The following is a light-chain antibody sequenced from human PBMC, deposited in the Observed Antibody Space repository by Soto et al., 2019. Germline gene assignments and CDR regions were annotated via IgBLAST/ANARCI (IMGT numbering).Light chain of an antibody. Sequence: QSVLTQPASVSGSPGQSIAISCTGTSSDVGGYNYVSWYQHHPGEAPKLMIYEVSNRPSGVSNRFSGSKSGNTASLTISGLQAEDEADYYCASYGSSSVFGTGTKVTVL. V-gene: IGLV2-14*01. CDR2: EVS. J-gene: IGLJ1*01. CDR1: SSDVGGYNY. CDR3: ASYGSSSV.